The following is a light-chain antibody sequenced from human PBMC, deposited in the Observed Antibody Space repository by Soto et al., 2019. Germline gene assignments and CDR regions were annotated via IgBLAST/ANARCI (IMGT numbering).Light chain of an antibody. CDR3: QVWDNTSDHVV. J-gene: IGLJ2*01. Sequence: SYELTQPPSVSVAPGKTARITCGGNNIGSKSVHWYQQKPGRAPVLVIYYDSDRPSGIPERFSGSNSGNTATLTISRVEAGDEADYYCQVWDNTSDHVVFGGGTKVTVL. V-gene: IGLV3-21*04. CDR2: YDS. CDR1: NIGSKS.